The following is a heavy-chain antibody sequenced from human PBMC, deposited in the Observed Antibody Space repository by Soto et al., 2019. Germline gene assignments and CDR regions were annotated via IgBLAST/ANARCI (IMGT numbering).Heavy chain of an antibody. D-gene: IGHD3-10*01. J-gene: IGHJ5*02. CDR2: IYYSGST. Sequence: SETLSLTCTVSGGSISSYYWSWIRQPPGKGLEWIGFIYYSGSTKHNPSLKSRVTISVDTSQNQLSLKLSSVTAADTAVYYCARESAGSGKNNWFDPWGQGTLVTVSS. CDR3: ARESAGSGKNNWFDP. CDR1: GGSISSYY. V-gene: IGHV4-59*01.